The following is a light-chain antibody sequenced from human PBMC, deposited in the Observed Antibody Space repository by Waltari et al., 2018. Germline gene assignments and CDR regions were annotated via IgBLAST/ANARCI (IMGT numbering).Light chain of an antibody. J-gene: IGLJ2*01. Sequence: QSALTQPPSASGSPGQSVTISCPGTSSDVGGYNYVSWYQKNPDKATKLMIYQVSKRPSGVPDRFSGSKSDNTASLTVSGLQAEDEADYYCSSYAGSDNFVVFGGGTKLTVL. CDR1: SSDVGGYNY. V-gene: IGLV2-8*01. CDR3: SSYAGSDNFVV. CDR2: QVS.